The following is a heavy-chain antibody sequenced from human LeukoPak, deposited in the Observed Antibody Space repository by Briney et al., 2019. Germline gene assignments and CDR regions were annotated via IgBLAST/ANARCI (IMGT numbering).Heavy chain of an antibody. V-gene: IGHV1-18*01. J-gene: IGHJ4*02. CDR2: ISAYNGNT. CDR1: GYTFTSYG. Sequence: ASVKVSCKASGYTFTSYGISWVRQAPGQGLEWMGRISAYNGNTNYAQKLQGRVTMTTDTSTSTAYMELRSLRSDDTAVYYCARDQTAVAQVRSLHLDYWGQGTLVTVSS. D-gene: IGHD6-19*01. CDR3: ARDQTAVAQVRSLHLDY.